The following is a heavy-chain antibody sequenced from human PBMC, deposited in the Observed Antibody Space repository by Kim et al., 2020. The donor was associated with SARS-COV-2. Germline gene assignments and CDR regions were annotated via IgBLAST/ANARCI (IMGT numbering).Heavy chain of an antibody. Sequence: GGSLRLSCAASGFTFSSYAMSWVRQAPGKGLEWVSAISGSGGSTYYADSVKGRFTISRDNSKNTLYLQMNSLRAEDTAVYYCAKDRAIYGPPVYYYYGMDVWGQGTTVTVSS. CDR3: AKDRAIYGPPVYYYYGMDV. CDR2: ISGSGGST. D-gene: IGHD3-10*01. J-gene: IGHJ6*02. V-gene: IGHV3-23*01. CDR1: GFTFSSYA.